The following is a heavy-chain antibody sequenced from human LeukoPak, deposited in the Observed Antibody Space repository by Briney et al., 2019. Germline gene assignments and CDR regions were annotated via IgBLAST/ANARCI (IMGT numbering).Heavy chain of an antibody. CDR2: IWYDGSNK. D-gene: IGHD1-26*01. J-gene: IGHJ4*02. CDR1: GFTFSSYG. CDR3: AKPKYSGSYFDY. V-gene: IGHV3-33*06. Sequence: PGRSLRLSCAAPGFTFSSYGMHWVRQAPGKGLEWVAAIWYDGSNKYYADSVKGRFTISRDNSKNTLYPQMNSLRAEDTAVYYCAKPKYSGSYFDYWGQGTLVTVSS.